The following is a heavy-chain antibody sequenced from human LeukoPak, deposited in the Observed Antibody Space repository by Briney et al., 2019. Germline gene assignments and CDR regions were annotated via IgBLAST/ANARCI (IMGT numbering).Heavy chain of an antibody. CDR3: ARDQRSESYYPWGWFDP. Sequence: GGSLRLSCAASGFAFSTNYLSWVRQAPGKGLEGGSVIYSDGSTYYTDSVTGRVTISKGNSKKTLYLQMNSLRPEDTAVYYCARDQRSESYYPWGWFDPWGQGTLVTVSS. J-gene: IGHJ5*02. CDR2: IYSDGST. CDR1: GFAFSTNY. D-gene: IGHD1-26*01. V-gene: IGHV3-66*01.